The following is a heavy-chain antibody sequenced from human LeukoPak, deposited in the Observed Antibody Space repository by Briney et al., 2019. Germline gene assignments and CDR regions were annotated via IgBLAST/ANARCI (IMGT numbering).Heavy chain of an antibody. J-gene: IGHJ3*02. CDR3: ARSYHAFDI. CDR1: GYTFTGYY. D-gene: IGHD3-10*01. Sequence: ASVTVSCKASGYTFTGYYMHWVRQAPGQGLEWMGWINPNSGGTNHAQKFQGRVTMTRDTSISTAYMELSRLRSDDTAVYYCARSYHAFDIWGQGTMVTVSS. V-gene: IGHV1-2*02. CDR2: INPNSGGT.